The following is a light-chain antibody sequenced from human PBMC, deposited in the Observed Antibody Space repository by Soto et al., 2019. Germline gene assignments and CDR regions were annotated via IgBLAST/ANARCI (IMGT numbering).Light chain of an antibody. Sequence: EIVLTQSPGTLSLSPGERATLSCRASQSVSSSLAWYQQKPGQAPRLLIYGASSRATGIPDRFSGSGSGTDFPLTTSRRELEDFAVYYCQQYGSSPPLTFGGGTKVEIK. CDR2: GAS. CDR3: QQYGSSPPLT. J-gene: IGKJ4*01. CDR1: QSVSSS. V-gene: IGKV3-20*01.